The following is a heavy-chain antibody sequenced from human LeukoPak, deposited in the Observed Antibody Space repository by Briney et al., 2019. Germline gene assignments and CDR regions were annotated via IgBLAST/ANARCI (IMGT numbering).Heavy chain of an antibody. V-gene: IGHV3-7*01. CDR2: IKEDGSEN. Sequence: PGGSLRLSCAASEFTFSRYWMTWVRQAPGKGLEWVSSIKEDGSENYYVDSVKGRFTISRDNAKNSLYLQMSNLRAEDTAVYFCARVSVEGDSGSFFRNLDKWGQGTLVTVSS. J-gene: IGHJ4*02. D-gene: IGHD1-26*01. CDR3: ARVSVEGDSGSFFRNLDK. CDR1: EFTFSRYW.